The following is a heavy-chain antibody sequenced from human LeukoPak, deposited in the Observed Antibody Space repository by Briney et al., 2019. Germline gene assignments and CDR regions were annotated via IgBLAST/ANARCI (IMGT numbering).Heavy chain of an antibody. V-gene: IGHV1-69*01. CDR1: GGSFSSYA. D-gene: IGHD3-3*01. CDR2: IIPIFGTA. Sequence: GSSVKVSCKASGGSFSSYAISWVRQAPGPGLEWMGGIIPIFGTANYAQKFQGRVTITADESTSTAYMELSSLRSEDTAVYYCARDRGVATIYGMDVWGKGTTVTVSS. J-gene: IGHJ6*04. CDR3: ARDRGVATIYGMDV.